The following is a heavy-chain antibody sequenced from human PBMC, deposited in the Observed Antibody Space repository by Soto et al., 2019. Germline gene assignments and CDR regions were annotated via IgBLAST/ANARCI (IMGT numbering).Heavy chain of an antibody. V-gene: IGHV1-18*04. CDR3: ARGSQGYYDFWSGPSVKYYYYYGMDV. Sequence: GASVKVSCKASGYTFTSYGISWVRQAPGQGLEWMGWISAYNGNTNYAQKLQGRVTMTTDTSTSTAYMELRSLRSDDTAVYYCARGSQGYYDFWSGPSVKYYYYYGMDVWGQGTTVTVSS. D-gene: IGHD3-3*01. CDR2: ISAYNGNT. CDR1: GYTFTSYG. J-gene: IGHJ6*02.